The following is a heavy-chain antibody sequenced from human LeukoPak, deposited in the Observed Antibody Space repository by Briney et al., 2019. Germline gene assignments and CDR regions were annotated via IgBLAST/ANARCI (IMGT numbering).Heavy chain of an antibody. CDR1: GFTFANYG. D-gene: IGHD2-2*02. V-gene: IGHV3-20*04. Sequence: GGSLRLSCAASGFTFANYGMRWVRQAPGKGLVWVSGIRCNGGGTGYADSVKGRFTISRDNAKNSLYLQMNSLRAEDTALYYCARRRKVPAAIAGNGYYYYYMDVWGKGTTVTVS. CDR2: IRCNGGGT. CDR3: ARRRKVPAAIAGNGYYYYYMDV. J-gene: IGHJ6*03.